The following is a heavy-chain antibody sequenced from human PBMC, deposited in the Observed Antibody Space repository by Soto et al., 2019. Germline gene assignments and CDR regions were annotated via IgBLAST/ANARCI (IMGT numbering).Heavy chain of an antibody. CDR3: ATIGDHDGFDV. Sequence: EVQLVESGGGLVMPEESLRLSCAASGFTFIGYNMKWVRQAPGKGLEWVASISTSSIEIFYSDLVRGRFTIFRDNARNSLYLQMNSLRAEETAVYYCATIGDHDGFDVWGQGTTVTVSS. J-gene: IGHJ3*01. D-gene: IGHD4-17*01. CDR1: GFTFIGYN. V-gene: IGHV3-21*06. CDR2: ISTSSIEI.